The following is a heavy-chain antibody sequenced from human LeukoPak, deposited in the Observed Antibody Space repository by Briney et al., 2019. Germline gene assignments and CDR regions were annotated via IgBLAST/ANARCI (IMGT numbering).Heavy chain of an antibody. J-gene: IGHJ4*02. D-gene: IGHD3-10*01. V-gene: IGHV3-48*03. Sequence: PGGSLRLSCAASGFTFSSYEMNWVRQAPGKGLEWVSYISSSGSTIYYADSVKGRFTISRDNAKNSLYLQMNSLRAEDTAVYYYALRGSGSLGYFDYWGQGTLVTVSS. CDR3: ALRGSGSLGYFDY. CDR1: GFTFSSYE. CDR2: ISSSGSTI.